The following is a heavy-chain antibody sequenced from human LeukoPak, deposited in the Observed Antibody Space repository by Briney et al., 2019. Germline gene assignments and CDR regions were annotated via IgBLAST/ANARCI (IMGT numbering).Heavy chain of an antibody. Sequence: GGSLRLSCAASGFNFDDYDIHWVRQAPGKGLEWVSGISWNSGSSAYADSVKGRFTISRDNAKNSLYLQMNSLRAEDTALYYCAKAFDGDYVISLDYWGQGTLVTVSS. J-gene: IGHJ4*02. D-gene: IGHD4-17*01. CDR2: ISWNSGSS. V-gene: IGHV3-9*01. CDR3: AKAFDGDYVISLDY. CDR1: GFNFDDYD.